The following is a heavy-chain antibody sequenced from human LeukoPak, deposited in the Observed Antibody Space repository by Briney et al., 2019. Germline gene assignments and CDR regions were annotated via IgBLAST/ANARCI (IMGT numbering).Heavy chain of an antibody. CDR3: ARGDFYRYYFDY. Sequence: PSETLSLTCTVSGGSIRTYYWSWIRQPPGKGLEWIGYTYTSGSTNYNPSLKSRVTMSLDTSENQFSLKLSSVTAADTAVYYCARGDFYRYYFDYWGQGTLVTVSS. D-gene: IGHD2/OR15-2a*01. CDR1: GGSIRTYY. V-gene: IGHV4-4*09. CDR2: TYTSGST. J-gene: IGHJ4*02.